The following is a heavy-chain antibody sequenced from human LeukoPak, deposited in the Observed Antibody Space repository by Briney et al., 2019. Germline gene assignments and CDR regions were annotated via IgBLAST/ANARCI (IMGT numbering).Heavy chain of an antibody. V-gene: IGHV1-18*01. CDR3: ARYSGGACYDFDY. Sequence: GASVKVSCKASGYTFTSYAVGWVRQAPGQGLEWMGWISAYNGNTHYAQKVQGRVTMTTDTSTSTACMELRSLRSDDTAVYYCARYSGGACYDFDYWGQGTLVTVSS. CDR1: GYTFTSYA. J-gene: IGHJ4*02. D-gene: IGHD2-21*02. CDR2: ISAYNGNT.